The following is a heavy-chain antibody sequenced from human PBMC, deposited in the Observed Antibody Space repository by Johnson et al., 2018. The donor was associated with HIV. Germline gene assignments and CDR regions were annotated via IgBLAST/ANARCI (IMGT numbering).Heavy chain of an antibody. Sequence: VQVLESGGGLIQPGGSLRLSCAATGFTVSSNYMSWVRQAPGKGLEWVSVIYSGGSTYYADSVKGRFTISRDNSKNTLYLQMNSLRAEDTAVYYCAVGKYCSSTSCYMEDAFDIWGQGTMVTVSS. D-gene: IGHD2-2*02. CDR1: GFTVSSNY. CDR3: AVGKYCSSTSCYMEDAFDI. CDR2: IYSGGST. V-gene: IGHV3-53*01. J-gene: IGHJ3*02.